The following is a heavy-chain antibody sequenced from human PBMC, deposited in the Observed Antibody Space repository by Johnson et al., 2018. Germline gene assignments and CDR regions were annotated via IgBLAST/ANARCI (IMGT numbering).Heavy chain of an antibody. CDR3: ATGSGSYGPYYYYMDV. CDR1: GYTFTSYD. J-gene: IGHJ6*03. Sequence: QVQLVESGAEVKKPGASVKVSCKASGYTFTSYDINWVRQATGQGLEWMGWMNPNSGNTGYAQKFQGRVTMTRNTSISTAYMELSSLRSEDTAVYYCATGSGSYGPYYYYMDVWGKGTTVTVS. CDR2: MNPNSGNT. D-gene: IGHD3-10*01. V-gene: IGHV1-8*01.